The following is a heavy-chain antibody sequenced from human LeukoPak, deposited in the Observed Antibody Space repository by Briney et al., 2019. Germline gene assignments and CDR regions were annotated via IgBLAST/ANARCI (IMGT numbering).Heavy chain of an antibody. CDR3: AKGSYYYGSEIPLFDY. CDR1: GFTFSSYA. CDR2: ISSSSSYT. J-gene: IGHJ4*02. V-gene: IGHV3-21*05. Sequence: KPGGSLRLSCAASGFTFSSYAMSWVRQAPGKGLEWVSYISSSSSYTNYADSVKGRFTISRDNAKNSLYLQMNSLRAEDTAVYYCAKGSYYYGSEIPLFDYWGQGTLVTVSS. D-gene: IGHD3-10*01.